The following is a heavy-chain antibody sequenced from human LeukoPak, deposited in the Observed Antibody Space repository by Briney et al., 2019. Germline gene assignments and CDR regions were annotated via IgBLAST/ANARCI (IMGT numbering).Heavy chain of an antibody. CDR2: IYYSGSA. CDR1: GGSISSSNYY. CDR3: SVVVTGNWFDP. D-gene: IGHD2-21*02. Sequence: PSETLSLTCTVSGGSISSSNYYWGWIRQPPGKGPEWIGSIYYSGSAYYNPSLESRVTISVDTSKNQFSLKPSSVTAADTAVFYCSVVVTGNWFDPWGQGTLVTVSS. V-gene: IGHV4-39*01. J-gene: IGHJ5*02.